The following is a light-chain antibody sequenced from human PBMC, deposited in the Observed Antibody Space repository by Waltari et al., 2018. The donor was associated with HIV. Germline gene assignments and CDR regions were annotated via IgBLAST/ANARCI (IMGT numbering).Light chain of an antibody. Sequence: EIVLTQSPGTLSLSPGERATLSCRASQTVSSNYLAWYQQKPGQAPTPLIYGASSRATGIPDRFSGSGSGTDFTLTINRLEPEDFAVYYCQQYGSSPTFGPGTKVDIK. CDR1: QTVSSNY. CDR3: QQYGSSPT. V-gene: IGKV3-20*01. J-gene: IGKJ3*01. CDR2: GAS.